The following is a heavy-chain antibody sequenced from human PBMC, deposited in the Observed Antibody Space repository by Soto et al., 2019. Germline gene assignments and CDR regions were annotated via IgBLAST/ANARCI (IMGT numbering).Heavy chain of an antibody. J-gene: IGHJ4*02. Sequence: GGPLSPSLQPSGFTFRNNAMSWSPQPPGKGQEWVSGITGSGGTIEYSASVKGRFTISRDKSENTVYLQMNSLRAEDTAMYYCAKDDVSGGGLWLVSDWGQGTPGTVSS. CDR3: AKDDVSGGGLWLVSD. CDR2: ITGSGGTI. V-gene: IGHV3-23*01. D-gene: IGHD2-21*01. CDR1: GFTFRNNA.